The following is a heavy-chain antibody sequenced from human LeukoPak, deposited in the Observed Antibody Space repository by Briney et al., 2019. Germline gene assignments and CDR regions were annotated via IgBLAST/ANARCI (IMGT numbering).Heavy chain of an antibody. CDR3: AKDRTTGWFDP. D-gene: IGHD2/OR15-2a*01. CDR2: ISGSGGST. CDR1: GYTFSSYA. J-gene: IGHJ5*02. Sequence: GGSLRLSCAASGYTFSSYAMSWVRQAPGKGLEWVSAISGSGGSTYYADSVRGRFTISRDNSRNTLYLQMNSLRAEDTAVYYCAKDRTTGWFDPWGQGTLVTVSS. V-gene: IGHV3-23*01.